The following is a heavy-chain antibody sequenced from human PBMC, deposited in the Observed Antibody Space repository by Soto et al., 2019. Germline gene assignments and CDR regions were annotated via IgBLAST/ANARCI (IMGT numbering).Heavy chain of an antibody. V-gene: IGHV3-23*01. CDR1: GFPFSSYA. J-gene: IGHJ6*02. D-gene: IGHD3-22*01. CDR2: IPGGGGST. Sequence: GGSLRLSCEASGFPFSSYAMSWVRQAPGKGLEWVSAIPGGGGSTYYADSVKGRFTISRDNSKNTLYLQMNSLRAEDTAVYYCASQRITMIVVVDYYGMDVWGQGTTVTVSS. CDR3: ASQRITMIVVVDYYGMDV.